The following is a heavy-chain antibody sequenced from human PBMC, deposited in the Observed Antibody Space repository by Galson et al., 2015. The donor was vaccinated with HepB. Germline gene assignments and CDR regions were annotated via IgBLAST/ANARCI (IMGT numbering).Heavy chain of an antibody. J-gene: IGHJ4*02. D-gene: IGHD3-22*01. Sequence: SLRLSCAASGFTFSSYGMHWVRQAPGKGLEWVAFIRYGGSTYYADSVKGRFTISRDNSKNSLYLQMNSLRTEDTALYYCAKDINPNYYDSSGYLEADYWGQGTLVTVSS. CDR2: IRYGGST. CDR1: GFTFSSYG. CDR3: AKDINPNYYDSSGYLEADY. V-gene: IGHV3-30*02.